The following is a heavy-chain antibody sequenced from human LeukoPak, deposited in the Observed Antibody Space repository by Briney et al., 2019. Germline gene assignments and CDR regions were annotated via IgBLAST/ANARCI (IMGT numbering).Heavy chain of an antibody. J-gene: IGHJ4*02. Sequence: REASVKVSCKASGYTFTSYYMHWVRQAPGQGLEWMGRIIPILGITNYAQKFQGRVTITADKSTSTAYMELSSLRSEDTAVYYCAHLVITDYWGQGTLVTVSS. D-gene: IGHD3-22*01. CDR3: AHLVITDY. V-gene: IGHV1-69*02. CDR2: IIPILGIT. CDR1: GYTFTSYY.